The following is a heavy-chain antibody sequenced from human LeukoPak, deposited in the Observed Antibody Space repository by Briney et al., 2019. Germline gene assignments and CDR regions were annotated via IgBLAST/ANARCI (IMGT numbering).Heavy chain of an antibody. CDR3: ARDSQVLEIDY. Sequence: GGSLRLSCAASGFTFSSYAMSWVRQAPGKGLEWVSSISSSSSYIYYADSVKGRFTISRDNAKNSLYLQMNSLRAEDTAVYYYARDSQVLEIDYWGQGTLVTVSS. CDR1: GFTFSSYA. V-gene: IGHV3-21*01. J-gene: IGHJ4*02. CDR2: ISSSSSYI. D-gene: IGHD3-3*01.